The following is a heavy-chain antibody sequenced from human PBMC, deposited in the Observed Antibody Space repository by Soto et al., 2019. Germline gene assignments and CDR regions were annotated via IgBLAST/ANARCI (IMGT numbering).Heavy chain of an antibody. Sequence: TGGSLRLSCAASGFTFSSYWMHWVRQAPGKGLVWVSRINSDGSSTSYADSVKGRFTISRDNAKNTLYLQMNSLRAEDTAVYYCARGPPYYDFWSGYYSDYYYGMDVWGQGTTVTVSS. CDR1: GFTFSSYW. CDR3: ARGPPYYDFWSGYYSDYYYGMDV. D-gene: IGHD3-3*01. CDR2: INSDGSST. J-gene: IGHJ6*02. V-gene: IGHV3-74*01.